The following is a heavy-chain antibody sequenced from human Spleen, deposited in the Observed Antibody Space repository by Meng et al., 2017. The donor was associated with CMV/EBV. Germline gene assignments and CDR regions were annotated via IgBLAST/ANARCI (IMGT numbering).Heavy chain of an antibody. D-gene: IGHD3-16*01. CDR2: INHSGST. J-gene: IGHJ5*02. Sequence: QVQLKRWGAGLLKPSETLSLTCAVYGGSFSGYYWSWIRQPPGKGLEWIGEINHSGSTNYNPSLKSRVTISVDTSKNQFSLKLSSVTAADTAVYYCARGKFEGWFDPWGQGTLVTVSS. CDR1: GGSFSGYY. V-gene: IGHV4-34*01. CDR3: ARGKFEGWFDP.